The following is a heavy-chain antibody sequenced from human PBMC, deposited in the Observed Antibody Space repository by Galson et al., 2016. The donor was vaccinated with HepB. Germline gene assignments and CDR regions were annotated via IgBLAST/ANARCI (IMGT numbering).Heavy chain of an antibody. D-gene: IGHD6-19*01. CDR2: ISAYNGHT. Sequence: SVKVSCKAFGYTFTSYGISWVRQAPGQGLEWMGWISAYNGHTNYARNLRGRVTMTTVTSTNTAYMELRRLRSDDTAVYYCARAEGSGLGYMDVWGKGTTVIVSS. V-gene: IGHV1-18*04. CDR3: ARAEGSGLGYMDV. CDR1: GYTFTSYG. J-gene: IGHJ6*03.